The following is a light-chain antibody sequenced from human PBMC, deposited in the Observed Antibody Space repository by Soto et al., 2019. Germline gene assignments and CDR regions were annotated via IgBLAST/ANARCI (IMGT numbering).Light chain of an antibody. V-gene: IGKV3-15*01. J-gene: IGKJ2*01. Sequence: EIVMTQSPATLSVSPGERATLSCRASQSVSSNLVWYQQKRGQAPRLLIYGASTRATGIPARFSGSGSGTEFTLTISSVQSEDFVVYYCQQYNNWPPTFGQGTKLEIK. CDR2: GAS. CDR3: QQYNNWPPT. CDR1: QSVSSN.